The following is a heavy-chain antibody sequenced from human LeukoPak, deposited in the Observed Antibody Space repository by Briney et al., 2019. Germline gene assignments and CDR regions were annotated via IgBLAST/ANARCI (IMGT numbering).Heavy chain of an antibody. CDR2: IDASDSYT. V-gene: IGHV5-10-1*01. CDR1: RYSFTNYR. Sequence: GESLKISCKGSRYSFTNYRISWVRHMPGRGLEWMGWIDASDSYTNYSPSFQGHVTISADKSSSTAYLQWSSLKASDTAIYYCARHVLYSYGPQWWFDPWGQGTLVTVSS. J-gene: IGHJ5*02. D-gene: IGHD5-18*01. CDR3: ARHVLYSYGPQWWFDP.